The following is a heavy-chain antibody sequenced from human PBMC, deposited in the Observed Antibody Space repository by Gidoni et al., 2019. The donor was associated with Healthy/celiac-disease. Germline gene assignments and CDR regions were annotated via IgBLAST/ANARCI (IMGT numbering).Heavy chain of an antibody. CDR2: ISSSSSTI. J-gene: IGHJ6*02. CDR1: GFTFSSYS. V-gene: IGHV3-48*04. CDR3: ARMGFAYYYYGMDV. D-gene: IGHD3-10*01. Sequence: EVQLVESGGGLVQPGGSLRLSCAASGFTFSSYSMNWVRPAPGKGLEWVSYISSSSSTIYYADSVKGRFTISRDNAKNSLYLQMNSLRAEDTAVYYCARMGFAYYYYGMDVWGQGTTVTVSS.